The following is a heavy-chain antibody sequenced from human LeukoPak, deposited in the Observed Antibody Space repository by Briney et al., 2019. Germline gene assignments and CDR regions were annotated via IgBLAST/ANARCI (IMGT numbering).Heavy chain of an antibody. V-gene: IGHV1-69*05. J-gene: IGHJ5*02. Sequence: SVKVSCKASGGTFSSHAISWVRQAPGQGLEWVGGIIPIFGTTNYAQKFQGRVTITTDESTSTGYMELRSLRSDDTAVYYCARGSIELARGYNWFDPWGQGTLVTVSS. CDR1: GGTFSSHA. CDR2: IIPIFGTT. D-gene: IGHD1-1*01. CDR3: ARGSIELARGYNWFDP.